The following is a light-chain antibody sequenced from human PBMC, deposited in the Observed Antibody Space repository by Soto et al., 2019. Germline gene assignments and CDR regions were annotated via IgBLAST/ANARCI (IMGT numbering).Light chain of an antibody. CDR2: GNT. V-gene: IGLV1-40*01. Sequence: QSVLTQPPSVSGAPGQRVTISCTGSHSNIGAGFDVHWYQQFPETAPKLLIYGNTNRPSGVPDRFSGYKSGTSASLAIAGLQTDDEDDYYCQSYDSGWGVFGGGTKLTVL. CDR3: QSYDSGWGV. CDR1: HSNIGAGFD. J-gene: IGLJ3*02.